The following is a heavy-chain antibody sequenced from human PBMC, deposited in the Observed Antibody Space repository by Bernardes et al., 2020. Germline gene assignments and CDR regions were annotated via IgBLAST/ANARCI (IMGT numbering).Heavy chain of an antibody. Sequence: SDTLSLTCAVSGYSISSGYYWGWIRQPPGKGLEWIGSIYHSGSTYYNPSLKSRVTISVDTSKNQFSLKLSSVTAADTAVYYCARDRRPDYYDSSGYYSPWGQGTLVTVSS. CDR2: IYHSGST. CDR1: GYSISSGYY. D-gene: IGHD3-22*01. CDR3: ARDRRPDYYDSSGYYSP. J-gene: IGHJ5*02. V-gene: IGHV4-38-2*02.